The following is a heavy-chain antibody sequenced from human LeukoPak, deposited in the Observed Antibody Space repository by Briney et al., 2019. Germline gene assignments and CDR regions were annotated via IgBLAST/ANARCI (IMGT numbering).Heavy chain of an antibody. CDR2: IIPIFGTA. Sequence: SVKVSCKASGSTFSSYAISWVRQAPGQGLEWMGGIIPIFGTANYAQKFQGRVTITADESTSTAYMELSSLRSEDTAVYYCAREDIVVVPAAKKDYYYYGMDVWGQGTTVTVSS. D-gene: IGHD2-2*01. CDR1: GSTFSSYA. CDR3: AREDIVVVPAAKKDYYYYGMDV. J-gene: IGHJ6*02. V-gene: IGHV1-69*13.